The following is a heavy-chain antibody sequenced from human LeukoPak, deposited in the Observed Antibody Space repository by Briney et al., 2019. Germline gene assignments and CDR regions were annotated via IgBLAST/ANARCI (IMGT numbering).Heavy chain of an antibody. Sequence: GGSLRLSCADSVFTFSSYLMNWVRQAPGKGLVWVSRIASDGSSTTYADSVKGRFSISRDNAKNTLYLQMNSLRVEDTAVYYCARGRPHGSDYWGQGTLVTVSS. J-gene: IGHJ4*02. D-gene: IGHD2-15*01. CDR3: ARGRPHGSDY. CDR2: IASDGSST. CDR1: VFTFSSYL. V-gene: IGHV3-74*01.